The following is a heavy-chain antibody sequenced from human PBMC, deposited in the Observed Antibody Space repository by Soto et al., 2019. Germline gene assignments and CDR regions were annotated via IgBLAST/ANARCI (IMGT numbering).Heavy chain of an antibody. CDR2: IIPIFGTA. CDR1: GGTFSSYA. Sequence: SVTASCKSSGGTFSSYAISWVRQAPGQGLEWMGGIIPIFGTANYAQKFQGRVTITADESTSTAYMELSSLRSEDTAVYYCARAELEMSTIFCVWGQGTRVPVSS. D-gene: IGHD3-3*01. J-gene: IGHJ4*02. V-gene: IGHV1-69*13. CDR3: ARAELEMSTIFCV.